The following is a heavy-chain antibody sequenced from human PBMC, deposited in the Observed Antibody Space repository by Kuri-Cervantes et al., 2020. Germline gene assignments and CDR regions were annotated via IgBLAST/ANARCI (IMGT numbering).Heavy chain of an antibody. Sequence: GGSLRLSCAASGFTFDDYGMSWVRQAPGKGLEWVSGINWNGGSTGYADSVKGRFTISRDNAKNSLYLQMNSLRAEDTALYYCAKDSFSGYYDSSGYYDTWGQGTLVTVSS. J-gene: IGHJ4*02. CDR2: INWNGGST. D-gene: IGHD3-22*01. V-gene: IGHV3-20*04. CDR3: AKDSFSGYYDSSGYYDT. CDR1: GFTFDDYG.